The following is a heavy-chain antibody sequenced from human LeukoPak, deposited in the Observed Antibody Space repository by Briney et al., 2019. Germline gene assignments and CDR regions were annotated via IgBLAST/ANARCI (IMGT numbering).Heavy chain of an antibody. CDR2: ISSSSSYI. J-gene: IGHJ4*02. D-gene: IGHD2-21*02. CDR3: APPGDFIDY. V-gene: IGHV3-21*01. CDR1: GFTFSSYA. Sequence: PGGSLRLSCAASGFTFSSYAMSWVRQAPGKGLEWVSSISSSSSYIYYADSVKGRFTISRDNAKTSLYLQMNSLRAEDTAVYYCAPPGDFIDYWGQGTLVTVSS.